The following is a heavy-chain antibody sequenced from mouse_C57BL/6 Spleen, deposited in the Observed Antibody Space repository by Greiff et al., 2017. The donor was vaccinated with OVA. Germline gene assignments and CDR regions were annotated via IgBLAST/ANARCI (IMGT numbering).Heavy chain of an antibody. D-gene: IGHD2-4*01. CDR1: GYSITSGYY. J-gene: IGHJ3*01. CDR2: ISYDGSN. Sequence: ESGPGLVKPSQSLSLTCSVTGYSITSGYYWNWIRQFPGNKLEWMGYISYDGSNNYNPSLKNRISITRDTSKNHFFLKLNSVTTEDTATYYWAGNYDYDDWFAYWGQGTLVTVSA. V-gene: IGHV3-6*01. CDR3: AGNYDYDDWFAY.